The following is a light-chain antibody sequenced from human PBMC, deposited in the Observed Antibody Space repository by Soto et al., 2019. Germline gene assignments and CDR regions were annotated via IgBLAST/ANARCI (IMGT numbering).Light chain of an antibody. CDR3: SSYTTLSTVGL. Sequence: QSALTQPASVSGSPGQSITISCTGTTSDLGAYNYVSWYQHHPGKAPKLLIYDVTDRPSGVSDRFSGSKSGNTASLTISGLQAEDEADYFCSSYTTLSTVGLFGGGTKLTVL. V-gene: IGLV2-14*03. CDR2: DVT. J-gene: IGLJ2*01. CDR1: TSDLGAYNY.